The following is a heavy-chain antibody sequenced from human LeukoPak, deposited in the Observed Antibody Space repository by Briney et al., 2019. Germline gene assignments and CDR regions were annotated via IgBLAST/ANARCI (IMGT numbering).Heavy chain of an antibody. CDR1: GFSFSGYA. CDR2: ISGSGGST. V-gene: IGHV3-23*01. D-gene: IGHD3-22*01. Sequence: GGSLRLSCAASGFSFSGYAMSRVRQAPGKGLEWVSAISGSGGSTYYADSVKGRFTISRDNSKNTLYLQMNSLRAEDTAVYYCAKDLYYDSSGATTADYWGQGTLVTVSS. J-gene: IGHJ4*02. CDR3: AKDLYYDSSGATTADY.